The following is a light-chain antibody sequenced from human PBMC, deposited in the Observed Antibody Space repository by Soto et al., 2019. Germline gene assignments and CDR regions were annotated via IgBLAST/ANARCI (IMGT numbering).Light chain of an antibody. Sequence: EIVLTQSPGTLSLSPGERATLSCRASQSVSSNYLAWYQQKPGQAPSLLLYDASSRATGIPDRFSGSGSGTDFTLTISRLEPEDFAVYYCQQYGNSPLTFGGGTKVEIK. J-gene: IGKJ4*01. V-gene: IGKV3-20*01. CDR1: QSVSSNY. CDR3: QQYGNSPLT. CDR2: DAS.